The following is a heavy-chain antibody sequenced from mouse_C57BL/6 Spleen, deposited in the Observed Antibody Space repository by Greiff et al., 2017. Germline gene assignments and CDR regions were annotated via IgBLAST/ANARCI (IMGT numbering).Heavy chain of an antibody. CDR1: GFTFSDYG. J-gene: IGHJ2*01. Sequence: EVQGVESGGGLVKPGGSLKLSCAASGFTFSDYGMHWVRQAPEKGLEWVAYISSGSSTIYYADTVKGRFTISRDNAKNTLFLQMTSLRSEDTAMYYCATAGGYYDYDGGDYWGQGTTLTVSS. CDR2: ISSGSSTI. V-gene: IGHV5-17*01. D-gene: IGHD2-4*01. CDR3: ATAGGYYDYDGGDY.